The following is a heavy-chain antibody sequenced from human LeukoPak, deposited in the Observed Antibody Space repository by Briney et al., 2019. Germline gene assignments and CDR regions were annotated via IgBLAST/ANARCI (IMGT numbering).Heavy chain of an antibody. Sequence: GGSLRLSCAASGFTVSSNYMSWVRQAPGKGLEWVSVIYSGGSTYYADSVKGRFTISRHNSKNTLYLQMNSLRAEDTAVYYCAREGAFTPGMDVWAKGPRSPSP. J-gene: IGHJ6*02. CDR3: AREGAFTPGMDV. CDR2: IYSGGST. V-gene: IGHV3-53*04. CDR1: GFTVSSNY.